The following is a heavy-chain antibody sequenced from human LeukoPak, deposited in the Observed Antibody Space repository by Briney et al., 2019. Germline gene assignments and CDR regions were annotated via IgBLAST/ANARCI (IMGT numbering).Heavy chain of an antibody. Sequence: GGSLRFSCAASGFTFSSYAMHWVRQAPGKGLEWVAVISYDGSNKYYADSVKGRFTISRGNSKNTLYLQMNSLRAEDTAVYYCARDLGTTEGNWFDPWGQGTLVTVSS. CDR3: ARDLGTTEGNWFDP. D-gene: IGHD1-1*01. CDR2: ISYDGSNK. J-gene: IGHJ5*02. V-gene: IGHV3-30*04. CDR1: GFTFSSYA.